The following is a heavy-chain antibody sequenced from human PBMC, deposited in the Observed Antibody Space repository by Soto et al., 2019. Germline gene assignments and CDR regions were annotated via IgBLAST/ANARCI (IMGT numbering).Heavy chain of an antibody. CDR3: ANPLSARRSIYYYYYGMDV. J-gene: IGHJ6*02. CDR1: GFTFSSYA. D-gene: IGHD6-6*01. V-gene: IGHV3-23*01. Sequence: PGGSLRLSCAASGFTFSSYAMSWVRQAPGKGLEWVSAISGSGGSTYYADSVKGRFTISRDNSKNTLYLQMNSLRAEDTAVYCCANPLSARRSIYYYYYGMDVWGQGTTVTVSS. CDR2: ISGSGGST.